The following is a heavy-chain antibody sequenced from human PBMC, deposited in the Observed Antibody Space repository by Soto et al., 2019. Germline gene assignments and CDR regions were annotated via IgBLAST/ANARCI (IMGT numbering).Heavy chain of an antibody. CDR2: ISAYNGNT. D-gene: IGHD2-15*01. Sequence: ASVKVSCKASGYTFTSYGISWVRQAPGQGLEWMGWISAYNGNTNYAQKLQGRVTMTTDTSTSTAYMELRSLRSDDTAVYYCATAPKVVVTPVYWGQGTLVTVSS. V-gene: IGHV1-18*01. CDR1: GYTFTSYG. CDR3: ATAPKVVVTPVY. J-gene: IGHJ4*02.